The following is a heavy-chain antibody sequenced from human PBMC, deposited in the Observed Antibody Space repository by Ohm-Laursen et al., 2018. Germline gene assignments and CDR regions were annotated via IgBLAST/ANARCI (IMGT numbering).Heavy chain of an antibody. CDR2: INSRSSTM. Sequence: SLRLSCSAPGFTFNTFTMNWVRQAPGKGLEWVSYINSRSSTMNYADSVKGRFAVSRDNARFSLYLQMNSLRVEDTAVYYCAGERGGSYFDSWGQGTLVTVSS. V-gene: IGHV3-48*01. CDR3: AGERGGSYFDS. CDR1: GFTFNTFT. D-gene: IGHD1-26*01. J-gene: IGHJ4*02.